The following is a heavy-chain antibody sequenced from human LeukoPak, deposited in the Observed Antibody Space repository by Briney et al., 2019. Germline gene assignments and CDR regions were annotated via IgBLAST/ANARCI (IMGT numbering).Heavy chain of an antibody. Sequence: ASVKVSCKASGYTFTSYDINWVRQATGQGLEWMGWMNPNSGNTGYAQKFQGRVTITRNTSISTAYMELSSLRSEDTAVYYCARGPEAYCSGGSCYSGGDDAFDIWGQGTMATVSS. J-gene: IGHJ3*02. CDR2: MNPNSGNT. V-gene: IGHV1-8*03. D-gene: IGHD2-15*01. CDR3: ARGPEAYCSGGSCYSGGDDAFDI. CDR1: GYTFTSYD.